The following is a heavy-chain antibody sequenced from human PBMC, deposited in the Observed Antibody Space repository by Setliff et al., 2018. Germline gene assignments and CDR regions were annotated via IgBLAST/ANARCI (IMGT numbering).Heavy chain of an antibody. CDR1: GFTFSSYA. D-gene: IGHD2-2*01. Sequence: GGSLRLSCAASGFTFSSYAMSWVRQAPGKGLEWVSAISGSGGSTYYADSVKGRFTISRDNSKNTLYLQMNSLRAEDTAVYYCAKSIAPIVVVPAAMLEAYWGQGTLVTVSS. J-gene: IGHJ4*02. CDR3: AKSIAPIVVVPAAMLEAY. CDR2: ISGSGGST. V-gene: IGHV3-23*01.